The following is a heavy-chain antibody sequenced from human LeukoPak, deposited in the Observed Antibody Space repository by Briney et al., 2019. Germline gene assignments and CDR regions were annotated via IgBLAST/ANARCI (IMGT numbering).Heavy chain of an antibody. J-gene: IGHJ4*02. D-gene: IGHD6-19*01. CDR1: GFTFCDHY. CDR2: SRNRVTSYTT. V-gene: IGHV3-72*01. Sequence: GGSVRLSCAASGFTFCDHYMVWLAPGPGEGRVGGGCSRNRVTSYTTDYAASVRGRLTISRDDSQNSLYLQMRSLKTEDTAVYHCVRVAYTSDWHFDYWGQGTLVTVSS. CDR3: VRVAYTSDWHFDY.